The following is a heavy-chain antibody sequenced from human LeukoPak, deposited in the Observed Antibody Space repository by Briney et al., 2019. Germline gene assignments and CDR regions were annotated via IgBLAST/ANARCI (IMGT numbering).Heavy chain of an antibody. CDR2: IYTSGST. V-gene: IGHV4-61*02. D-gene: IGHD5-18*01. CDR1: GGSISSGSYY. Sequence: SETLSLTCTVSGGSISSGSYYWSWIRQPAGKGLEWIGRIYTSGSTNYNPSLKSRVTMSVDTSKNQFSLKLSSVTAADTAVYYCARHHGYSYGHYYYYYYMDVWGKGTTVTISS. CDR3: ARHHGYSYGHYYYYYYMDV. J-gene: IGHJ6*03.